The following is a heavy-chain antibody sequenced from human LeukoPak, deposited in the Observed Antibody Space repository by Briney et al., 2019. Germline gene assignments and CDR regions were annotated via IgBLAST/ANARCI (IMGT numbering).Heavy chain of an antibody. CDR2: IYPGASDT. D-gene: IGHD2-2*01. CDR1: GYSFTSYW. Sequence: GESLKISCKGSGYSFTSYWIGWVRQIPGKGLEWTGIIYPGASDTRYSPSFQGQVTISADKSISTAYLQWSSLKASDTAMYYCARGYCSSTSCYYFDYWGQGTLVTVSS. J-gene: IGHJ4*02. V-gene: IGHV5-51*01. CDR3: ARGYCSSTSCYYFDY.